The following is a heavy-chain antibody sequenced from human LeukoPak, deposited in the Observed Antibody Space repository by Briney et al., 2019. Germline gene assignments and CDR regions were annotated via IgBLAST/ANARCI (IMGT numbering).Heavy chain of an antibody. J-gene: IGHJ4*02. CDR3: AKAGYTSSWPLDY. Sequence: GGSLRLSCAASGFTFSTYAMSWVRQPPGKGLEWFSAISPSGNTRYYADSLKGRFTISRDNSKNALYLQINSLRAEDTALYYCAKAGYTSSWPLDYWGQGTLVTVSS. V-gene: IGHV3-23*01. CDR2: ISPSGNTR. CDR1: GFTFSTYA. D-gene: IGHD6-13*01.